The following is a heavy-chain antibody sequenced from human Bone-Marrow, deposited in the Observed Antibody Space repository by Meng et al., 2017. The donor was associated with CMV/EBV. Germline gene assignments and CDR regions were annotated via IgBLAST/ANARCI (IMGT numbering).Heavy chain of an antibody. CDR3: TREGIYADTGDAFEI. D-gene: IGHD2/OR15-2a*01. CDR2: ISGSGGST. V-gene: IGHV3-23*01. CDR1: GFTFSSYA. J-gene: IGHJ3*02. Sequence: GESLKISCAASGFTFSSYAMSWVRQAPGKGLEWVSAISGSGGSTYYADSVKGRFTISRDNSKNTLYLQMNSLRAEDTAVYYCTREGIYADTGDAFEIWGQGTMVTVSS.